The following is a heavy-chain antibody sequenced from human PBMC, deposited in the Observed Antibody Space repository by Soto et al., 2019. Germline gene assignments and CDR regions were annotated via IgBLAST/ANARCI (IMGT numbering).Heavy chain of an antibody. CDR3: ARDLKGSSGYYYGDDNWFDP. CDR2: IIPIFGTA. D-gene: IGHD3-22*01. V-gene: IGHV1-69*13. J-gene: IGHJ5*02. Sequence: SVTVSCKASGGTFSSYAISWVRQAPGQGLEWMGGIIPIFGTANYAQKFQGRVTITADESTSTAYMELSSLRSEDTAVYYCARDLKGSSGYYYGDDNWFDPWGQGTLVTVSS. CDR1: GGTFSSYA.